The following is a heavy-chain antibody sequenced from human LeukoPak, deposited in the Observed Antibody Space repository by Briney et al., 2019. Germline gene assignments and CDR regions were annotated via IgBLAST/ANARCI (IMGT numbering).Heavy chain of an antibody. D-gene: IGHD3-10*01. V-gene: IGHV5-51*01. CDR2: IYPGDSDI. J-gene: IGHJ6*02. Sequence: GESLKISCEGSGYSFTNYWIGWVRQMPGKGLEWMGIIYPGDSDIRYSPSFRGQVTFSADKSLSTAYLQWSSLKASDTAMYYCARSRITMVRGVIITSPYYYYGMDVWGQGTTVTVSS. CDR1: GYSFTNYW. CDR3: ARSRITMVRGVIITSPYYYYGMDV.